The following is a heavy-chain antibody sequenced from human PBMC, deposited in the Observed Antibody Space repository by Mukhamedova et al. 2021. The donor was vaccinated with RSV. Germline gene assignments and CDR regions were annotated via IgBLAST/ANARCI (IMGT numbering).Heavy chain of an antibody. D-gene: IGHD5-12*01. CDR2: GST. J-gene: IGHJ2*01. Sequence: GSTNYNPSLKSRVTISVDTSKNQFSLKLSSVTAADTAVYYCARVGIRPRGYRGYDFGHWYFDLWGRGPLVTVSS. CDR3: ARVGIRPRGYRGYDFGHWYFDL. V-gene: IGHV4-59*01.